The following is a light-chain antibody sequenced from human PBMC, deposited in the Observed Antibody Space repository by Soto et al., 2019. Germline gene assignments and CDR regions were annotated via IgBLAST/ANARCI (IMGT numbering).Light chain of an antibody. J-gene: IGLJ2*01. CDR3: SSYTSSSTLV. CDR1: SSDVGGYTY. V-gene: IGLV2-14*01. CDR2: DVS. Sequence: QYVLTQPASVSGSPGQSITISCTGTSSDVGGYTYVSWYQQHPGKAPKLMIYDVSNRPSGVSNRFSASKSGNTASLTISGLQAEDEADYYCSSYTSSSTLVFGGGTKLTVL.